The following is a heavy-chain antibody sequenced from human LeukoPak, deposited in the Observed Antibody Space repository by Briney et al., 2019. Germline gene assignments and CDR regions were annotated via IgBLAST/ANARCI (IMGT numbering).Heavy chain of an antibody. D-gene: IGHD5-18*01. CDR1: GGSISSYY. Sequence: PSETLSLTCTVSGGSISSYYWSWIRQPPGKGLEWIGSIYHSGSTYYNPSLKSRVTISVDTSKNQFSLKLSSVTAADTAVYYCASVDTAMVRAYYFDYWGQGTLVTVSS. CDR2: IYHSGST. V-gene: IGHV4-59*08. J-gene: IGHJ4*02. CDR3: ASVDTAMVRAYYFDY.